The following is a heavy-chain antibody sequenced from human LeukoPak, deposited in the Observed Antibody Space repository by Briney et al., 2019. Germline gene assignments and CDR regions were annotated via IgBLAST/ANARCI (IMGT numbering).Heavy chain of an antibody. CDR1: AFIFSGHW. Sequence: GGSLRLSCEGSAFIFSGHWMNWVRQTPGKGLEWVASIKEDGSERQYVDSVKGRFTISRDSSKNTLFLQMNSLRVEDTAVYYCARDPPGIAASGTYWGQGTLVTVSS. J-gene: IGHJ4*02. V-gene: IGHV3-7*03. CDR3: ARDPPGIAASGTY. D-gene: IGHD6-13*01. CDR2: IKEDGSER.